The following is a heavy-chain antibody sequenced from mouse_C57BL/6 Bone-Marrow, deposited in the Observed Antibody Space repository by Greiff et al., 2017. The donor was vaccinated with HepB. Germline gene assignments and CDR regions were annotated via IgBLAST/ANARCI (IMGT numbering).Heavy chain of an antibody. CDR3: ARDHYYGSSPHWYFDV. Sequence: EVKLEESGPGLVKPSQSLSLTCSVTGYSITSGYYWNWIRQFPGNKLEWMGYISYDGSNNYNPSLKNRISITRDTSKNQFFLKLNSVTTEDTATYYCARDHYYGSSPHWYFDVWGTGTTVTVSS. CDR2: ISYDGSN. J-gene: IGHJ1*03. CDR1: GYSITSGYY. D-gene: IGHD1-1*01. V-gene: IGHV3-6*01.